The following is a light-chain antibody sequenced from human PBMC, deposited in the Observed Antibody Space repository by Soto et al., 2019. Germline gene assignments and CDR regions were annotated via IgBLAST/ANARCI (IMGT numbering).Light chain of an antibody. Sequence: QSVLTQPPSVSAAPGQKVTISCSGSSSNIGSNYVSWYQQLPGTAPKLLIYDNNKRPSGIPDRFSGSKSGTSATLGITGLQTGDEADYYCGTWDSSLSVGVVFGGGTKLTVL. J-gene: IGLJ2*01. CDR2: DNN. V-gene: IGLV1-51*01. CDR1: SSNIGSNY. CDR3: GTWDSSLSVGVV.